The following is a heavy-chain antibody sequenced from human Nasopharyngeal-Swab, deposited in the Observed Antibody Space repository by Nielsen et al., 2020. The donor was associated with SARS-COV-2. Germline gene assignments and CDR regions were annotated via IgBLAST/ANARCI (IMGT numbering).Heavy chain of an antibody. Sequence: GESLKISCAASGFTFSSYWMSWVRQAPGKGLEWVANIKQDGSEKYYVGSVKGRFTISRDNAKNSLYLQMNSLRAEDTAVYYCAREGGAMIVGQGFDIWGQGTMVTVSS. J-gene: IGHJ3*02. CDR3: AREGGAMIVGQGFDI. V-gene: IGHV3-7*01. D-gene: IGHD3-22*01. CDR2: IKQDGSEK. CDR1: GFTFSSYW.